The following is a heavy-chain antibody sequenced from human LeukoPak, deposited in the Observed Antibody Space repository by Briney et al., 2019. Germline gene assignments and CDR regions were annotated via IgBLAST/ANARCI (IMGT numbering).Heavy chain of an antibody. J-gene: IGHJ4*02. Sequence: HPGGSLRLSCAASGFTFSSYAMHWVRQAPGKGLEWVAVISYDGSNKYYADSVKGLFTISRDNSKNTLYLQMNSLRAEDTSVYYCARDPSSEVRGLPAGYFDYWGQGTLVTVSS. CDR2: ISYDGSNK. CDR1: GFTFSSYA. D-gene: IGHD3-10*01. CDR3: ARDPSSEVRGLPAGYFDY. V-gene: IGHV3-30*04.